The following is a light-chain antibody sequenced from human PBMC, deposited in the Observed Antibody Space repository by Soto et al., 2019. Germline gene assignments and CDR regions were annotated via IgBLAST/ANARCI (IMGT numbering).Light chain of an antibody. CDR3: QQYATSPIT. V-gene: IGKV3-20*01. Sequence: EILLTQSPDTLSLSPGERATLSCRASQSVSSSYLAWYQQKPGQAPRLLIYGASSRAAGIPDRLSGSGSGTDFTLTISRLEPEDFAVYYCQQYATSPITFGQGTRLEIK. J-gene: IGKJ5*01. CDR2: GAS. CDR1: QSVSSSY.